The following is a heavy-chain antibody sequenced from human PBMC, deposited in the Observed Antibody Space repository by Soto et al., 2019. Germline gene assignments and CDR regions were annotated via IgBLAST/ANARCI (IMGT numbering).Heavy chain of an antibody. J-gene: IGHJ4*02. V-gene: IGHV4-38-2*02. D-gene: IGHD6-13*01. CDR2: IYHSGST. CDR3: ARDKYIAAAGTVDC. Sequence: SETLSLTCAVSGYSISSGYYWGWIRQPPGKGLEWIGSIYHSGSTYYNPSLKSRVTISVDTSKNQFSLKLSSVTAADTAVYYCARDKYIAAAGTVDCWGQGTLVTVSS. CDR1: GYSISSGYY.